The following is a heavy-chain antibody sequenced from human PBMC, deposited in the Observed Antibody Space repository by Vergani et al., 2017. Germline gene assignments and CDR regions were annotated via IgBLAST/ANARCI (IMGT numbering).Heavy chain of an antibody. CDR2: TYYRSKWYN. J-gene: IGHJ6*02. CDR1: GDSXSSNSAA. D-gene: IGHD1-7*01. V-gene: IGHV6-1*01. Sequence: QVQLQQSGPGLVKPSQTLSLTCAISGDSXSSNSAAWNWIRQSPWGGLEWLGRTYYRSKWYNDYAVSVKSRITSNPDTSKTXFSLQLNSVTPEDTAVYYCARANWNYVDYYYGMDVWGQGTTVTVSS. CDR3: ARANWNYVDYYYGMDV.